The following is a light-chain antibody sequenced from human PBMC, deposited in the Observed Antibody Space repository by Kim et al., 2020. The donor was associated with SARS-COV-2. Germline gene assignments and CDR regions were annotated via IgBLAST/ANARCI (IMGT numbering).Light chain of an antibody. V-gene: IGLV3-19*01. CDR2: GKN. J-gene: IGLJ2*01. CDR3: NSRDSNDNVV. CDR1: SLRSYY. Sequence: SSELTQDPAVSVALGQTVRITCQGDSLRSYYATWYQQKPGQAPILVIYGKNNRPSGIPERFSGSSSGNKASLTITGTQAGDEADYYCNSRDSNDNVVF.